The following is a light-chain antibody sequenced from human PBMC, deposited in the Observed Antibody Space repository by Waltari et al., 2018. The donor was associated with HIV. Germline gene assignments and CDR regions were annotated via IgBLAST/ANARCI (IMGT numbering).Light chain of an antibody. CDR1: ESLEHSDGNIY. J-gene: IGKJ4*02. CDR2: KID. V-gene: IGKV2-24*01. Sequence: VLTQIPLSSLVTLGQPASIPCTSSESLEHSDGNIYLSWYHQRPGQPPRLLLYKIDKRFSGVPDRFSGSGAGTEFTLKISGVEAEDVGVYFCMQATQFPRTFGPGTTVQI. CDR3: MQATQFPRT.